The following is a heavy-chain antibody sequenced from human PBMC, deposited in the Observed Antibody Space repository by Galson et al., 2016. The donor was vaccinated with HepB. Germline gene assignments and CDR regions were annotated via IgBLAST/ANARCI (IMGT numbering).Heavy chain of an antibody. D-gene: IGHD3-22*01. CDR1: GFTLGNYW. Sequence: TLRLSCAASGFTLGNYWMNWARQAPGKGLEWLANIKKDGSESPYVDSVKGRFIISRDNAKNSLSLQMNSLRPEDTAVYYCARKKYYYDTSPLGWFDPWGQGTLVTVSS. CDR3: ARKKYYYDTSPLGWFDP. V-gene: IGHV3-7*05. CDR2: IKKDGSES. J-gene: IGHJ5*02.